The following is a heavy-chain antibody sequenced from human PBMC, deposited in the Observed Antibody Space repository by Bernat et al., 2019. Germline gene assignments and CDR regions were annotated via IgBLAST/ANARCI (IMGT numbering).Heavy chain of an antibody. CDR2: IIPILGIA. CDR3: ARGGGFYDSSGSSGGFDFDY. D-gene: IGHD3-22*01. V-gene: IGHV1-69*02. J-gene: IGHJ4*02. CDR1: GGTFSSYT. Sequence: QVQLVQSGAEVKKPGSSVKVSCKASGGTFSSYTISWVRQAPGQGLEWMGRIIPILGIANYAQKFQGSVTITADKSTSTADMEMGSLRSEDTAVYYCARGGGFYDSSGSSGGFDFDYWGQGTLVTVSS.